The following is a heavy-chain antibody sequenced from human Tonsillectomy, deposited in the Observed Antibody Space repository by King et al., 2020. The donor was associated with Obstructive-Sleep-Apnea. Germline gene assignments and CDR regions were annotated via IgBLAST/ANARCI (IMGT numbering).Heavy chain of an antibody. D-gene: IGHD3-22*01. V-gene: IGHV5-51*01. CDR1: VYSFTSYW. CDR3: SRSLINYYDSSGYYPGAFDI. Sequence: VQLVQSGAEVKKPGESLKISCKGSVYSFTSYWIGWVRQMPGKGLEWMGIIYPGDSDTRYSPSFHGQVTISAGKSISTAYLQGSSLKASDTAMYYCSRSLINYYDSSGYYPGAFDIWGQGTMVTVSS. CDR2: IYPGDSDT. J-gene: IGHJ3*02.